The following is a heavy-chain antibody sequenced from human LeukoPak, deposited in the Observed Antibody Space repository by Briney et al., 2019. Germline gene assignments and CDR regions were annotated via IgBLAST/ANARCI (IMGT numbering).Heavy chain of an antibody. J-gene: IGHJ6*02. Sequence: GASVKVSCKASGGTFSSYAISWVRQAPGQGLEWMGGIIPIFGTANYAQKFQGRVTMTRNTSISTAYMELSSLRSEDTAVYYCARGAVPGGVWGQGTTVTVSS. CDR2: IIPIFGTA. V-gene: IGHV1-69*05. CDR1: GGTFSSYA. D-gene: IGHD3-10*01. CDR3: ARGAVPGGV.